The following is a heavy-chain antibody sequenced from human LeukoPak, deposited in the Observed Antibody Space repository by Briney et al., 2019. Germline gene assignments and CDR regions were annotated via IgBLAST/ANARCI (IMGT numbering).Heavy chain of an antibody. CDR2: IFQSGTT. CDR3: ARLRGSKIFGVVILDYYMDV. V-gene: IGHV4-38-2*01. J-gene: IGHJ6*03. CDR1: GYSISRGYY. D-gene: IGHD3-3*01. Sequence: PSETLSLTCAVSGYSISRGYYWGWIRQPPGKGLEWIGSIFQSGTTYYNLSLKSRVTISVDTSKNQFSLNLNSVTAADTAVYFCARLRGSKIFGVVILDYYMDVWGKGTTVTISS.